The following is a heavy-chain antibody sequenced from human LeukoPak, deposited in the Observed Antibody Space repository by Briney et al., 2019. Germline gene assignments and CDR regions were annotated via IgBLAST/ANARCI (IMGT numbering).Heavy chain of an antibody. V-gene: IGHV7-4-1*02. CDR1: GYTFTNYA. Sequence: ASVKVSCKASGYTFTNYAMNWVRQAPGQGLEWMGWINPNTGNPMYAQGFTGRFVFSLDTSVTTTYLQINGLEAEDTAVYYCARDRYYYDSSGWSWDYWGQGTLVTVSS. J-gene: IGHJ4*02. CDR2: INPNTGNP. CDR3: ARDRYYYDSSGWSWDY. D-gene: IGHD3-22*01.